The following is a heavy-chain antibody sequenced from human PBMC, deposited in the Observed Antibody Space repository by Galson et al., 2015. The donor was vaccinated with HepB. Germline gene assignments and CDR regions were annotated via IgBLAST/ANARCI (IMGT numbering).Heavy chain of an antibody. CDR3: ARDLGRGKYFDY. V-gene: IGHV3-33*01. D-gene: IGHD3-10*01. J-gene: IGHJ4*02. CDR1: GFPFNLCG. CDR2: LGHDGNFQ. Sequence: PLGLSCASPGFPFNLCGRLWVRQAPGKGLECVAILGHDGNFQQYADSVKGRFAVSRDNSKNTLYLELNSLRDEDTAVYYCARDLGRGKYFDYWGPGTQVTVSS.